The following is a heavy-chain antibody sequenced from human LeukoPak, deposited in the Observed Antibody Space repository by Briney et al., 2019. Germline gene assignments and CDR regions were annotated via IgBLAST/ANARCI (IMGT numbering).Heavy chain of an antibody. CDR2: LYYNGNS. J-gene: IGHJ5*02. CDR1: GGSISTNSYS. Sequence: SEALSLTCIVSGGSISTNSYSWGWLRQPPGKGLEWIGTLYYNGNSYYPPSLERRVTITADTSKNQFSLKLNSVTAADTAISHCARVYSSGWYQWFDPWGQGILVTVSS. V-gene: IGHV4-39*07. CDR3: ARVYSSGWYQWFDP. D-gene: IGHD6-19*01.